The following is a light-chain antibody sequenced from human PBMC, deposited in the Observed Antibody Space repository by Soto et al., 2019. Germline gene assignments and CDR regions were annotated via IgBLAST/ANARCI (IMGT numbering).Light chain of an antibody. CDR2: DVS. CDR1: SSDVGGYNY. CDR3: SSYTTSSTVV. Sequence: QSALTQPASVSGSPGQSITISCTGTSSDVGGYNYVSWYLQHPGKAPKLTIYDVSNRPSGVSNRFSGSKSGNTASLTISGLQAEDEADYFCSSYTTSSTVVFGGGTQLTVL. J-gene: IGLJ2*01. V-gene: IGLV2-14*01.